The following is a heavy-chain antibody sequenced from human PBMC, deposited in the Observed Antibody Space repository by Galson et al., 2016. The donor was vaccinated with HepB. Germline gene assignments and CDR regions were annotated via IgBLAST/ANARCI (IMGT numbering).Heavy chain of an antibody. Sequence: SLRLSCAASGFTFSNFAFNWVRQAPGKGLQWVSGISGSGGSTYYAGSVRGRFTISRDNSKSTVYLQMNSLRAEDTAVYYCAKGRVHCSGKRCSGVDYYSYGLDVWGQGTLVTVSS. D-gene: IGHD2-15*01. J-gene: IGHJ6*02. CDR1: GFTFSNFA. CDR3: AKGRVHCSGKRCSGVDYYSYGLDV. CDR2: ISGSGGST. V-gene: IGHV3-23*01.